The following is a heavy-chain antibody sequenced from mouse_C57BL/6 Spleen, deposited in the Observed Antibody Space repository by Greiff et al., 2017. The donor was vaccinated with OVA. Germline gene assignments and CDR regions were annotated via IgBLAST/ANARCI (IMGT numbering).Heavy chain of an antibody. CDR1: GYTFTDYE. CDR3: TREATTVRYFDV. J-gene: IGHJ1*03. CDR2: IDPETGGT. V-gene: IGHV1-15*01. Sequence: SGAELVRPGASVTLSCKASGYTFTDYEMHWVKQTPVHGLEWIGAIDPETGGTAYNQKFKGKAILTADKSSSTAYMELRSLTSEDSAVYYCTREATTVRYFDVWGTGTTVTVSS. D-gene: IGHD5-5*01.